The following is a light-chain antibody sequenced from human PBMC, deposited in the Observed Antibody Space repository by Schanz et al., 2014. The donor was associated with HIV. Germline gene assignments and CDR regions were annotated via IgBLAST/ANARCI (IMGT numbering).Light chain of an antibody. CDR2: DVS. Sequence: QSALTQPRSVSGSPGQSVTISCTGTSSDVGGYNYVSWYQQHPGKAPKLMIYDVSKRPSGVPDRFSGSKSGNTASLTISGLQAEDEADYYCSSYGGFNSFVVFGGGTKLTVL. J-gene: IGLJ2*01. CDR3: SSYGGFNSFVV. V-gene: IGLV2-11*01. CDR1: SSDVGGYNY.